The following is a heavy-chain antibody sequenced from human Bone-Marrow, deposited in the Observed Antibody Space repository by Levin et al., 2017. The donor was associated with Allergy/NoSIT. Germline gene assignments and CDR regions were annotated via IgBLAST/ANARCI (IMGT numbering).Heavy chain of an antibody. V-gene: IGHV4-59*08. CDR3: ASVTGSIRRSYFDY. CDR2: IFHNGKT. D-gene: IGHD1-26*01. Sequence: SCTVSGGSMTSYYWSWIRQPPGKGLEWIGYIFHNGKTNYNPSLKGRVTMSLDTPKNQFSLKLTSVTAADTAVYYWASVTGSIRRSYFDYWGRGTLVTVSS. J-gene: IGHJ4*02. CDR1: GGSMTSYY.